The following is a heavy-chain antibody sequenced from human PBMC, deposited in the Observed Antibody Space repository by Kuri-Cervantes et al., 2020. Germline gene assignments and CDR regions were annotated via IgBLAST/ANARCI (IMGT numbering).Heavy chain of an antibody. CDR3: ARDYVLRFLEWLSPHSWFDP. J-gene: IGHJ5*02. D-gene: IGHD3-3*01. CDR2: ISNSNTYI. CDR1: GFTFDDYA. V-gene: IGHV3-21*01. Sequence: GGSLRLSCAASGFTFDDYAMHWVRQAPGKGLEWVSSISNSNTYIYYADSVKGRFTISRDNAKNSLYLQMNSLRAEDTAVYYCARDYVLRFLEWLSPHSWFDPWGQGTLVTVSS.